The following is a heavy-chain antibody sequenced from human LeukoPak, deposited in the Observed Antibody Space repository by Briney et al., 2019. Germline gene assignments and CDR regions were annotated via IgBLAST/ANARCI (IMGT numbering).Heavy chain of an antibody. CDR2: INHSGST. D-gene: IGHD3-10*01. CDR3: ARHPRYYYGSRSPRREYYFDY. J-gene: IGHJ4*02. V-gene: IGHV4-34*01. CDR1: RFTFGVYW. Sequence: GSLRLSCAASRFTFGVYWMSWVRQAPGKGLEWIGEINHSGSTNYNPSLKSRVTISVDTSKNQFSLKLSSVTAADTAVYYCARHPRYYYGSRSPRREYYFDYWGQGTLVTVSS.